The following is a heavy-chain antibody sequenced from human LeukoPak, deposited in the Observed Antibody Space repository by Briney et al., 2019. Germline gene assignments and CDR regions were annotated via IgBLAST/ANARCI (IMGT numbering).Heavy chain of an antibody. J-gene: IGHJ3*02. CDR1: GYTFTSYA. CDR2: INTNTGNP. Sequence: ASVKVSCKASGYTFTSYAMNWVRQAPGRGLEWMGWINTNTGNPTYAQGFTGRFVFSLDTSVSTAYLQISSLKAEDTAVYYCAREASSSNQDALDIWGQGTMVTVSS. CDR3: AREASSSNQDALDI. D-gene: IGHD6-6*01. V-gene: IGHV7-4-1*02.